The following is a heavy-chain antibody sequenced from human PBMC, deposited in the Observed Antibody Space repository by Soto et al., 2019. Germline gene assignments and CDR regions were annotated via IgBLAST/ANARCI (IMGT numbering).Heavy chain of an antibody. CDR2: INTDGRET. CDR3: ARDGEGY. D-gene: IGHD2-21*01. Sequence: GGSLRLSCAASGFIFSNYWMHWVRQVPGKGLVWVSRINTDGRETNYADSVKGRFTVSRDDAKNTQFLQMNSLRVEDTAVYYCARDGEGYWGQGTLVTVSS. CDR1: GFIFSNYW. V-gene: IGHV3-74*01. J-gene: IGHJ4*02.